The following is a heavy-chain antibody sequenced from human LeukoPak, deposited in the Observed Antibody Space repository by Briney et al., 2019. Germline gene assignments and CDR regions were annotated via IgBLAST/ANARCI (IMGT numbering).Heavy chain of an antibody. CDR3: ARAGRVVGATNYYYYYMDV. V-gene: IGHV1-69*05. CDR2: IIPIFGTA. J-gene: IGHJ6*03. D-gene: IGHD1-26*01. Sequence: SVKVSCKASGGTFSSYAISWVRQAPGQGLEWMGGIIPIFGTANYAQKFQGRVTITTDESTSTAYMELSSLRSEDTAVYYCARAGRVVGATNYYYYYMDVWGKGTTVTVSS. CDR1: GGTFSSYA.